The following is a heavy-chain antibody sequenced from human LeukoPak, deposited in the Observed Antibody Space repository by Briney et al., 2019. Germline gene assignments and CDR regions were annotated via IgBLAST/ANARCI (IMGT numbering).Heavy chain of an antibody. CDR2: ISGSGGST. Sequence: GGSLRLSCAASGFTFSSYAMSWVRQAPGKGLEWVSAISGSGGSTYYADSVKGRFTISRDNSKNTLYLQMNSLRAEDTAVYYCAIHAMVRGVITPFDYWGQGTLVTVSS. CDR3: AIHAMVRGVITPFDY. J-gene: IGHJ4*02. V-gene: IGHV3-23*01. CDR1: GFTFSSYA. D-gene: IGHD3-10*01.